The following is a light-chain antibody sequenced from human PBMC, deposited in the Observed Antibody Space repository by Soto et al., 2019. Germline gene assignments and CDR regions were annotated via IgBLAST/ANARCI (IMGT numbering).Light chain of an antibody. CDR1: QSVMSNY. J-gene: IGKJ1*01. CDR2: GPS. CDR3: QQYGRPPT. V-gene: IGKV3-20*01. Sequence: EIVLTQSPGTLSLSPGERATLSCRASQSVMSNYLAWYQQKPAQAPRLLVYGPSIRAAGIPDRFSGSVSGTDFTLTSSRLEPEDFALYYCQQYGRPPTFGQGIKVEIK.